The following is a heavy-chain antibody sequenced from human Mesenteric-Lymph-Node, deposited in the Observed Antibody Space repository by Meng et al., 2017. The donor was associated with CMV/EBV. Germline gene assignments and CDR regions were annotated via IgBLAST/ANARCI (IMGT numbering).Heavy chain of an antibody. CDR1: GFTFSSYW. D-gene: IGHD2-2*01. CDR2: INSDGSSR. J-gene: IGHJ4*02. CDR3: ARDYDCSSTSCYAY. V-gene: IGHV3-74*01. Sequence: GESLKISCAASGFTFSSYWMHWVRQGPGKGLVWVSRINSDGSSRSYADSVKGRFTISRDNSKNTLYLQMNSLRAEDTAVYYCARDYDCSSTSCYAYWGQGTLVTVSS.